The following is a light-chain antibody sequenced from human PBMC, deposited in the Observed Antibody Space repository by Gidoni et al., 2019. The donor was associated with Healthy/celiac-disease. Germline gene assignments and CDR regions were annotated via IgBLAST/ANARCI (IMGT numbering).Light chain of an antibody. Sequence: EIVLTQSPATLSLSPGERATLSCRASQSLTSYLAWYQQKPGQAPRLLIYDASNRATGIPARFSGSGSEADFTLTISSLEPEDFAVYYCQQSSNWPLTFGGGTKVEIK. CDR1: QSLTSY. J-gene: IGKJ4*01. V-gene: IGKV3-11*01. CDR3: QQSSNWPLT. CDR2: DAS.